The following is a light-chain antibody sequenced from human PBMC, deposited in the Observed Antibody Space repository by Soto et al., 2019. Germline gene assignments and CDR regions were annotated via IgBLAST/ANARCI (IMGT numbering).Light chain of an antibody. V-gene: IGLV2-14*01. CDR2: DVT. J-gene: IGLJ1*01. CDR1: SSDVGDNNY. CDR3: SSYTSSSTLYV. Sequence: QSVLTQPASVSGSPGQSITISCTGTSSDVGDNNYVSWYQQHPGKAPKLMIYDVTHRPSGISNRFSGSKSGNTASLTISGLQAEDDADYYCSSYTSSSTLYVFGPGTKVTVL.